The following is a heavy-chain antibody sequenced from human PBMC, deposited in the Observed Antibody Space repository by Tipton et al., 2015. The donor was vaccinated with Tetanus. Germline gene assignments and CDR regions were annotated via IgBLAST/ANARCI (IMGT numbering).Heavy chain of an antibody. V-gene: IGHV3-33*01. J-gene: IGHJ4*02. Sequence: SLRLSCAASGFTFSSYGMHWVRQAPGKGLEWVAVIWYDGSNKYYADSVKGRFTISRDNSKNTLYLQMNSLRAEDTAVYYCARTAAELYYFDYWGQGTLVTVSS. CDR1: GFTFSSYG. CDR3: ARTAAELYYFDY. CDR2: IWYDGSNK. D-gene: IGHD6-13*01.